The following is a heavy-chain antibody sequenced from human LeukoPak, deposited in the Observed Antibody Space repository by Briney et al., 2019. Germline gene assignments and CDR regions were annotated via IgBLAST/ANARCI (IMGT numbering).Heavy chain of an antibody. Sequence: PGGSLRLSCAASGFTFSSYNMNWVRQAPGKGLEWVSYISGRSDTIYYADSVKGRFIISRDNARNSLSLQMDSLRVEDTAAYYCARDGYWGQGTLVTVSS. V-gene: IGHV3-48*01. CDR2: ISGRSDTI. CDR3: ARDGY. CDR1: GFTFSSYN. J-gene: IGHJ4*02.